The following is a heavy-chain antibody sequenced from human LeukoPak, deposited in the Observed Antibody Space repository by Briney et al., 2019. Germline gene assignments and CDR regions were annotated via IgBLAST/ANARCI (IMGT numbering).Heavy chain of an antibody. Sequence: GASVKVSCKASGYTFTGYYMHWVRQAPGQGLEWMGWINPNSGGTNYAQKFQGRVTMTRDTSISTAYMELSRLRSDDTAVYYCARVLYYDSSGLTSFDPWGQGTLVTVSS. CDR2: INPNSGGT. CDR3: ARVLYYDSSGLTSFDP. J-gene: IGHJ5*02. CDR1: GYTFTGYY. V-gene: IGHV1-2*02. D-gene: IGHD3-22*01.